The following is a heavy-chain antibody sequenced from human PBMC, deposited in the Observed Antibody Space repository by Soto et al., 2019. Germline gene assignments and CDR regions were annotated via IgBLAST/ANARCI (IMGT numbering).Heavy chain of an antibody. J-gene: IGHJ4*02. V-gene: IGHV4-59*01. CDR3: ARDRRDGYKRYFEV. CDR2: ISFSGAT. CDR1: GVSITSYF. D-gene: IGHD3-9*01. Sequence: PSETLSLTCTVSGVSITSYFWSWIRQTPRKGLDWIGSISFSGATYSNPSLKGRAALSVDTSENHLSLTLNSVTSADTAVYFCARDRRDGYKRYFEVWGQGNQVTVSS.